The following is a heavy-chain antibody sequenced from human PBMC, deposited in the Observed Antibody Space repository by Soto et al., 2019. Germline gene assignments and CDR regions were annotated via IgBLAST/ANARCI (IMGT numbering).Heavy chain of an antibody. J-gene: IGHJ4*02. D-gene: IGHD2-2*01. CDR1: GFTFSSYW. CDR2: IKQDGSEK. CDR3: ARGRYCISTSCYLDY. Sequence: GGSLRLSRPASGFTFSSYWMSWVRQAPGKGLEWVANIKQDGSEKYYVDSVKGRFTISRDNAKNSLYLQMNSLRAEDTAVYYCARGRYCISTSCYLDYWGQGTLVTSPQ. V-gene: IGHV3-7*01.